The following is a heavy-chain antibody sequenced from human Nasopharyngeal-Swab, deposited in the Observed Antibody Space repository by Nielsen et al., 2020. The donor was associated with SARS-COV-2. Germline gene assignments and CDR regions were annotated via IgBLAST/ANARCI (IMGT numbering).Heavy chain of an antibody. V-gene: IGHV4-31*02. Sequence: WVRQAPGKGLEWIGYIYYSGSTYYNPSLKSRVTISVDTSKNQFSLKLSSVTAADTAVYYCARGGKYSSSWYGWFDPWGQGTLVTVSS. CDR3: ARGGKYSSSWYGWFDP. J-gene: IGHJ5*02. CDR2: IYYSGST. D-gene: IGHD6-13*01.